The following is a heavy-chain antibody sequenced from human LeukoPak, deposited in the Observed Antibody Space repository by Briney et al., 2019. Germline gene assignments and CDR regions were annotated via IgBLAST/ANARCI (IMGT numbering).Heavy chain of an antibody. D-gene: IGHD3-9*01. CDR2: IYYSGST. Sequence: SETLSLTCTVSGGSISSYYWSWIRQPPGKGLEWIGYIYYSGSTNYNPSLKSRVTISVDTSKNQFSLKLSSVTAADTAVYYCARANYDILTGSPYYFDYWGQGTLVTVSS. CDR1: GGSISSYY. V-gene: IGHV4-59*01. CDR3: ARANYDILTGSPYYFDY. J-gene: IGHJ4*02.